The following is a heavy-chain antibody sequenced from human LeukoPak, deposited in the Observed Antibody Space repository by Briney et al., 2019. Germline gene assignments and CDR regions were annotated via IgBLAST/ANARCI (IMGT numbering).Heavy chain of an antibody. CDR3: ASSYSSSWYWFDP. J-gene: IGHJ5*02. CDR2: IIPILGIA. CDR1: GGTFSSYA. D-gene: IGHD6-13*01. V-gene: IGHV1-69*04. Sequence: RASVKVSCKASGGTFSSYAISWVRQAPGQGLEWMGRIIPILGIANYAQKFQGRVTITADKSTSTAYMELSSLRSEDTAVYYCASSYSSSWYWFDPWGQGTLVTVSS.